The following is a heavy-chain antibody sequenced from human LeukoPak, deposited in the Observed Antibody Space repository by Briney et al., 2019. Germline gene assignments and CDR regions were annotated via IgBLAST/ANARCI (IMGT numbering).Heavy chain of an antibody. J-gene: IGHJ4*02. CDR1: GGSISSSSHY. D-gene: IGHD6-13*01. CDR2: IYHSGST. Sequence: SETLSLTCTVSGGSISSSSHYWGWIRQPPGKGLEWIGSIYHSGSTYYNPSLKSRVTISVDASKNQFSLKLSSVTAADTAVYYCAREWEGSSWYGNFDYWGQGTLVTVSS. V-gene: IGHV4-39*07. CDR3: AREWEGSSWYGNFDY.